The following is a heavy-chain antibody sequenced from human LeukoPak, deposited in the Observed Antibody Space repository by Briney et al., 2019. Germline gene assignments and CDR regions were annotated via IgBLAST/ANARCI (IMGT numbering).Heavy chain of an antibody. J-gene: IGHJ3*02. D-gene: IGHD5-12*01. CDR3: ARGPPQFSGYDDAFDI. CDR2: INPSSGGT. V-gene: IGHV1-2*04. CDR1: GYTFTGYY. Sequence: ASVKVSCKASGYTFTGYYMHWVRQAPGQGLEWMGWINPSSGGTNYAQKFQGWVTMTRDTSISTAYMELSRLRSDDTAVYYCARGPPQFSGYDDAFDIWGQGTMVTVSS.